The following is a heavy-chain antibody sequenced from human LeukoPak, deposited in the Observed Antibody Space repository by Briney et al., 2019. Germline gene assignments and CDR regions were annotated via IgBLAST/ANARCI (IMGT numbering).Heavy chain of an antibody. D-gene: IGHD3-10*01. J-gene: IGHJ3*02. CDR3: ARPFIGYYLAVGAFDI. CDR1: GGSISSSSYY. CDR2: IYYSGST. V-gene: IGHV4-39*07. Sequence: SETLSLTCTVSGGSISSSSYYWGWIRQPPGKGLEWIGSIYYSGSTNYNPSLKSRVTISVDTSKNQFSLKLSSVTAADTAVYYCARPFIGYYLAVGAFDIWGQGTMVTVSS.